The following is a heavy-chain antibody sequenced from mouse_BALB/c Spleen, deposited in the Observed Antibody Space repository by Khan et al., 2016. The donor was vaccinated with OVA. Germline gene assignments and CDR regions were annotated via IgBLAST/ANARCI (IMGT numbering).Heavy chain of an antibody. V-gene: IGHV3-2*02. J-gene: IGHJ2*01. CDR2: ISYSGST. CDR1: GYSITSDYA. CDR3: ARSIMAN. Sequence: VQLQESGPGLVKPSQSLSLTCTVTGYSITSDYAWNWIRQFPGNKLEWMGYISYSGSTSYNPSLKSRISITRDTSKNQFFLPWNSVTTEDTATNYCARSIMANWGQGTTLTVSS.